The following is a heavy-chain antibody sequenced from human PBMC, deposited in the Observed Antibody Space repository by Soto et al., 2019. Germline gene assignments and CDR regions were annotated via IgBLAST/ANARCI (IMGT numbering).Heavy chain of an antibody. V-gene: IGHV1-69*01. CDR3: ARSQGGSSSLDIYYYYYYGMDV. J-gene: IGHJ6*02. D-gene: IGHD2-15*01. CDR2: VIPIFGTP. Sequence: QVQLVQSGAEVKKPGSSVKVSCKAPGGTFSTYAISWVRQSPGQGLEWMGGVIPIFGTPKYAKKFQGRVTITADESTSTGYMELRSLRSEDTAVYYCARSQGGSSSLDIYYYYYYGMDVWGQGTKVTVSS. CDR1: GGTFSTYA.